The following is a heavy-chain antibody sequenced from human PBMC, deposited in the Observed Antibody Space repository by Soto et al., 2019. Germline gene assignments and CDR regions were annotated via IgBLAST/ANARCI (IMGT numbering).Heavy chain of an antibody. CDR2: TYYRSKWYN. D-gene: IGHD5-18*01. J-gene: IGHJ4*02. V-gene: IGHV6-1*01. CDR1: GYSVSSNSAA. Sequence: QTLSLSFAISGYSVSSNSAAWNWISQSPSRGLEWLGRTYYRSKWYNDYAVSVKSRITINPDTSKNQFSLQLNSVTPEDTAVYYCARGSDTAMEDYYFDYWGQGTLVTVSS. CDR3: ARGSDTAMEDYYFDY.